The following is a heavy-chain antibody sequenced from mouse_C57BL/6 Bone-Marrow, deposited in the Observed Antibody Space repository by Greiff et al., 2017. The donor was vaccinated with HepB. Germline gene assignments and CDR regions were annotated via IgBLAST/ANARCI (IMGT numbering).Heavy chain of an antibody. CDR3: ARDDYGFAY. CDR2: IDPSDSYT. J-gene: IGHJ3*01. D-gene: IGHD2-4*01. CDR1: GYTFTSYW. Sequence: QVQLQQPGAELVKPGASVKLSCKASGYTFTSYWMQWVNQRPGQGLEWIGEIDPSDSYTNYNQKFKGKATLTVDTSSSTAYMQLSSLTSEDSAVYYCARDDYGFAYWGQGTLVTVSA. V-gene: IGHV1-50*01.